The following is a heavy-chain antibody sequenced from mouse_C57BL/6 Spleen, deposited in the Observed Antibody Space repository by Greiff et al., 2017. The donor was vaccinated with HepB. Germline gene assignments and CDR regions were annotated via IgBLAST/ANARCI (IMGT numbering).Heavy chain of an antibody. V-gene: IGHV1-82*01. Sequence: VKLMESGPELVKPGASVKISCKASGYAFSSSWMNWVKQRPGKGLEWIGRIYPGDGDTNYNGKFKGKATLTADKSSSTAYMQLSSLTSEDSAVYFCVDSSGSFAYWGQGTLVTVSA. CDR3: VDSSGSFAY. J-gene: IGHJ3*01. D-gene: IGHD3-2*02. CDR2: IYPGDGDT. CDR1: GYAFSSSW.